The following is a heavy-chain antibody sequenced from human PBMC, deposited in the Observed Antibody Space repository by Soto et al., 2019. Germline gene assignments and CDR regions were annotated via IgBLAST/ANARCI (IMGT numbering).Heavy chain of an antibody. CDR3: ERGIGWLKGINWFDP. J-gene: IGHJ5*02. CDR2: TYYRSKWYN. Sequence: SQTLSLTCAISGDSVSSNSAAWNWIRQSPSRGLEWLGRTYYRSKWYNDYAVSVKSRITINPDTSKNQFSLQLNSVTPEDTAVYYCERGIGWLKGINWFDPWGQGTLVTVSS. D-gene: IGHD6-19*01. V-gene: IGHV6-1*01. CDR1: GDSVSSNSAA.